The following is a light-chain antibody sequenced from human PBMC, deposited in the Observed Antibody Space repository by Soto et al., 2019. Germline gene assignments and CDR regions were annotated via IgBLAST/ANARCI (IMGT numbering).Light chain of an antibody. J-gene: IGKJ1*01. CDR2: AAS. CDR3: RQLNSYPPT. CDR1: QGISSY. V-gene: IGKV1-9*01. Sequence: DIQLTQSPSFLSASVGDRVTITCRASQGISSYLAWYQQKPGKAPKLLIYAASTLQSGVPSRFSGSGSGTEFTLTISSLQPEDFATYYCRQLNSYPPTFGQGTKV.